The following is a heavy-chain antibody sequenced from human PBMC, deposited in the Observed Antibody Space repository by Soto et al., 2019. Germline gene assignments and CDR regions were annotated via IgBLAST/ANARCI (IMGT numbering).Heavy chain of an antibody. V-gene: IGHV5-51*01. CDR2: IYPGDSDT. J-gene: IGHJ4*02. D-gene: IGHD3-22*01. Sequence: GESLKISCKGSGYSFTSYWIGWVRQMPGKGLEWMGIIYPGDSDTRYSPSFQGQVTISADKSISTAYLQWSSLKASDTAMYYCAFSTYYYDSSGYHYFDSWGQGTLVTVSS. CDR1: GYSFTSYW. CDR3: AFSTYYYDSSGYHYFDS.